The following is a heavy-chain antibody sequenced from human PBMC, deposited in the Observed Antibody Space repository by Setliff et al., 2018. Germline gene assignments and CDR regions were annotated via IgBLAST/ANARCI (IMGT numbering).Heavy chain of an antibody. CDR3: ARINFYVSSGYYYASDN. CDR2: INNYNMNT. V-gene: IGHV1-18*01. CDR1: GYTFTNYG. J-gene: IGHJ4*02. D-gene: IGHD3-22*01. Sequence: ASVKVSCKASGYTFTNYGINWVRQAPGQGLEWMGWINNYNMNTNYPQKSLGRVTMTTDTSTSTAYMELRSLRPDDTAVYYCARINFYVSSGYYYASDNWGQGTLVTVSS.